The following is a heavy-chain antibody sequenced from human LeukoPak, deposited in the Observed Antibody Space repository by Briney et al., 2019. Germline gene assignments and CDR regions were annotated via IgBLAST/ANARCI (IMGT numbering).Heavy chain of an antibody. CDR3: ARKVVADTAFDF. CDR2: IYYSGST. J-gene: IGHJ4*02. V-gene: IGHV4-30-4*01. CDR1: GGSINSGDYY. Sequence: SETLSLTCTVSGGSINSGDYYWTWIRQPPGKVLEVIGYIYYSGSTYYNPSLKSRVTISIDTYKKQFLLDLSSVTAADTAVYYCARKVVADTAFDFWGQGTLVTVSS. D-gene: IGHD2-15*01.